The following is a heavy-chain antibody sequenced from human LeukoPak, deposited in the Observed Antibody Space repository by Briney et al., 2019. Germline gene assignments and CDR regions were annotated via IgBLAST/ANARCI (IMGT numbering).Heavy chain of an antibody. CDR3: ARDRTIVVVSSAMPGYNWFDP. Sequence: GASVKVSCKASGYTFTTYGISWVRQAPGQGLEWMGWISAYNGNTDYAQKFQGRVTLTTDTSTSTAYMELKSLRSDDTAAYYCARDRTIVVVSSAMPGYNWFDPWGQGTLVTVSS. J-gene: IGHJ5*02. V-gene: IGHV1-18*01. CDR2: ISAYNGNT. D-gene: IGHD2-2*01. CDR1: GYTFTTYG.